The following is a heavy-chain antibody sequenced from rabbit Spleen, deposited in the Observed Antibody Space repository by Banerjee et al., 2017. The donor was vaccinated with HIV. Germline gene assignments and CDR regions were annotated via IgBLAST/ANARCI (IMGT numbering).Heavy chain of an antibody. Sequence: QEQLVESGGGLVQPEGSLTLTCKASGFSFSDRDVMCWVRQAPGKGLEWIACIYAGSSGDTYSATWAKGRFTISKASSTTVTLQMTSLTAADTATYFCARDTGSSFSSYGMDLWDPGTLVTVS. CDR3: ARDTGSSFSSYGMDL. CDR2: IYAGSSGDT. CDR1: GFSFSDRDV. D-gene: IGHD8-1*01. J-gene: IGHJ6*01. V-gene: IGHV1S45*01.